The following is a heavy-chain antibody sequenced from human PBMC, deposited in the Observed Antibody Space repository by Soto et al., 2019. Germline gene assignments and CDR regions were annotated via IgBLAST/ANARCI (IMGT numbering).Heavy chain of an antibody. Sequence: SVKVSCKASGGTFSSFTISWVRQAPGQGLEWMGRIIPILGIANYAQKFQGRVTITADKSTSTAYMELSSLRSEDTAVYYCARESTMVRGVPRRGIDYWGQGTLVTVSS. V-gene: IGHV1-69*04. CDR1: GGTFSSFT. D-gene: IGHD3-10*01. CDR2: IIPILGIA. J-gene: IGHJ4*02. CDR3: ARESTMVRGVPRRGIDY.